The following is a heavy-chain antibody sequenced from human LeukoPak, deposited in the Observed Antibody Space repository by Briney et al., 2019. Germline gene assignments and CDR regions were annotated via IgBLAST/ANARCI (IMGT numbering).Heavy chain of an antibody. CDR3: ARRAPVLRFLEWL. J-gene: IGHJ4*02. D-gene: IGHD3-3*01. Sequence: SETLSLTCTVSGGSISSSSYYWGWIRQPPGKGLEWIGSIYYSGSTYYNPSLKSRVTISVDTSKNQFSLKLSSVTAADTAVYYCARRAPVLRFLEWLWGQGTLVTVSS. V-gene: IGHV4-39*01. CDR1: GGSISSSSYY. CDR2: IYYSGST.